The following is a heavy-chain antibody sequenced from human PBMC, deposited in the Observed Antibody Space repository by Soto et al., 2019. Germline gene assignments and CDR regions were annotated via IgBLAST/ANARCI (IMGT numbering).Heavy chain of an antibody. Sequence: EVQVLDSGGGLVQPGGSLRLSCAASGFTFNNYAMNWVRQAPGKGLEWVATISATGGSTYYADSVKGRFTISRDNSKNTLYFEMNGLRGEDTAVYYCAKDRLAGNFDYWGQGTQVTVSS. CDR1: GFTFNNYA. V-gene: IGHV3-23*01. J-gene: IGHJ4*02. CDR3: AKDRLAGNFDY. CDR2: ISATGGST.